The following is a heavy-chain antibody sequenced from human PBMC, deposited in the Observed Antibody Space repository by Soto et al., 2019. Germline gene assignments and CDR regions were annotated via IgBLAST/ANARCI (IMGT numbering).Heavy chain of an antibody. CDR1: GFTFSSYY. D-gene: IGHD6-19*01. J-gene: IGHJ4*02. CDR3: ARYTAVADPYYFDY. V-gene: IGHV3-7*03. Sequence: GVSLRLSCAASGFTFSSYYMSWVRQAQGKGLEWVANVNEDGSEKYYVDSVKGRFTISRDTSKNMLYLHMNSLRAEDTAIYYCARYTAVADPYYFDYWGQGTLVTVSS. CDR2: VNEDGSEK.